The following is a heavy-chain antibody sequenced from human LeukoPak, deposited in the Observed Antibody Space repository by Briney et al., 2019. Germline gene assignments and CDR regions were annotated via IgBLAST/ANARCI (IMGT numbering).Heavy chain of an antibody. D-gene: IGHD4-17*01. CDR1: GFTFSSYA. CDR2: ISYDGSNK. CDR3: AKDRGGAYGDYVGFFDY. Sequence: GGSLRLSCAASGFTFSSYAMHWVRQAPGKGLEWVAVISYDGSNKYYADSVKGRFTISRDNSKNTLHVQMNSLRAEDTAVYYCAKDRGGAYGDYVGFFDYWGQGTLVTVSS. V-gene: IGHV3-30*04. J-gene: IGHJ4*02.